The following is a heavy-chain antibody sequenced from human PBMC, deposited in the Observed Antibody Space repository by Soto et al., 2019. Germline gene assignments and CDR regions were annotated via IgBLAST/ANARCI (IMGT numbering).Heavy chain of an antibody. CDR3: ARLDYGDSAFDS. D-gene: IGHD4-17*01. Sequence: QVQLQESGPGLVQPSETLSLTCSVSGGSINSASYHWSWLRQHPGKGLEFIGYIFYTGSTYYNPSLETRLTISVETSKNHVSLRLNAVTAADTAVYYCARLDYGDSAFDSWGRGILVTVSS. J-gene: IGHJ4*02. CDR1: GGSINSASYH. V-gene: IGHV4-31*03. CDR2: IFYTGST.